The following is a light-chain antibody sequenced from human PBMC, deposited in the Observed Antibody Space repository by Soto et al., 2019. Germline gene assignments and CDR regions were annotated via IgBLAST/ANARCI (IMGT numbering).Light chain of an antibody. CDR3: TSYTSSGTYV. CDR1: SSDVGGYNY. CDR2: DVS. V-gene: IGLV2-14*01. J-gene: IGLJ1*01. Sequence: QCVLTQPASVSGSPGQSITISCAGTSSDVGGYNYVPWHQQHPGKAPKLTIYDVSSRPSGVSNRFSASKSGNTASLTISGLQAEDEADYYCTSYTSSGTYVFGIGTKVTVL.